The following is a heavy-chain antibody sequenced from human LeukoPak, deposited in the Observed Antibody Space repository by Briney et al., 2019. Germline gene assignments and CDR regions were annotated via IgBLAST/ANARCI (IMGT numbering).Heavy chain of an antibody. J-gene: IGHJ4*02. CDR1: GGSISSGSYY. V-gene: IGHV4-61*02. CDR3: ARVEGYCSSTSCYTVDY. D-gene: IGHD2-2*02. Sequence: SETLSLTCIVSGGSISSGSYYWSWIRQPAGKGLEWIGRIYTSGSTNYNPSLKSRVTISVDTSKNQFSLKLSSVTAADTAVYYCARVEGYCSSTSCYTVDYWGQGTLVTVSS. CDR2: IYTSGST.